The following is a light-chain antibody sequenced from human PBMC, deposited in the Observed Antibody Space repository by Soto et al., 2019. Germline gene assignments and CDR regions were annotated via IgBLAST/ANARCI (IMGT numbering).Light chain of an antibody. CDR3: GLYTTSSNYV. Sequence: SALTQPASVSGSPGQSITISCTGTISDVGSYNYVSWYQQYPGKAPKLMIYDVSTRPSGVSDRFSGSKSGNTASLTISGLRAEDVADYYCGLYTTSSNYVFGTGTKVTVL. J-gene: IGLJ1*01. CDR2: DVS. CDR1: ISDVGSYNY. V-gene: IGLV2-14*03.